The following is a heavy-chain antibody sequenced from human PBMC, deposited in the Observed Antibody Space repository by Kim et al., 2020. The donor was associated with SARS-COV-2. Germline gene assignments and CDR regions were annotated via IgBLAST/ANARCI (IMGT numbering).Heavy chain of an antibody. CDR1: GYTFTSYG. CDR3: ATSMVREGPLLFDP. Sequence: ASVKVSCKASGYTFTSYGISWVRQAPGQGLEWMGWISAYNGNTNYAQKLQGRVTMTTDTSTSTAYMELRSLRSDDTAVYYCATSMVREGPLLFDPWGQGTLVTVSS. V-gene: IGHV1-18*04. J-gene: IGHJ5*02. CDR2: ISAYNGNT. D-gene: IGHD3-10*01.